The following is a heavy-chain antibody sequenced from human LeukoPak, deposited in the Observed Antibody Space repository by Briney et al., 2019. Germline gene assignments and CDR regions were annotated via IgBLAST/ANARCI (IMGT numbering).Heavy chain of an antibody. CDR3: ARDRVCSSTSCHRDYYYYYMDV. D-gene: IGHD2-2*01. CDR2: ISSSSSYI. CDR1: GFTFSSYS. V-gene: IGHV3-21*04. Sequence: GGSLRLSCAASGFTFSSYSMNWVRQAPGKGLEWVSSISSSSSYIYYADSVKGRFTISRDNAKNSLYLQMNSLRAEDTAVYYCARDRVCSSTSCHRDYYYYYMDVWGKGTTVTVSS. J-gene: IGHJ6*03.